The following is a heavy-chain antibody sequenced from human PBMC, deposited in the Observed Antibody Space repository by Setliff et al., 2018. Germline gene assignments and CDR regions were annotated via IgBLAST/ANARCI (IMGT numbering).Heavy chain of an antibody. J-gene: IGHJ4*02. CDR1: GFIFSDYY. D-gene: IGHD6-6*01. Sequence: SLRLSCAASGFIFSDYYMTWIRQAPGKGLEWVSYITSSGTTTFNADSVKGRFSISRDNAKNSLFLQMNRLRAEDTAVYYCAKRGHYSSSDGLSFDFWGQGTQVTVSS. CDR2: ITSSGTTT. V-gene: IGHV3-11*01. CDR3: AKRGHYSSSDGLSFDF.